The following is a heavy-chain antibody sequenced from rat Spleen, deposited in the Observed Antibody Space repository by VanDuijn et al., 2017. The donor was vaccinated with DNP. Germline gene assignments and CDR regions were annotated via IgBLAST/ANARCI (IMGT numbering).Heavy chain of an antibody. J-gene: IGHJ2*01. CDR1: GFTFSFYG. CDR2: ISATGGST. Sequence: EVQLVESGGGLVQPGRSLKLSCAASGFTFSFYGMAWVRQAPKKGLEWVASISATGGSTSYRDSVKGRFTISRDNTESTLYLQMDSLRSEDTATYYCATRYNNFFDYWGQGVMVTVSS. CDR3: ATRYNNFFDY. V-gene: IGHV5S23*01. D-gene: IGHD1-10*01.